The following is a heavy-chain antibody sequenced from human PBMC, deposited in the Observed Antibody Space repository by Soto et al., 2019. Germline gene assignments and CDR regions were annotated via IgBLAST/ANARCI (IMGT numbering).Heavy chain of an antibody. CDR2: IYYSGST. CDR1: GGSISSYY. D-gene: IGHD3-22*01. V-gene: IGHV4-59*01. Sequence: PSGTLSLTCTLSGGSISSYYWSWIRQPPGKGLEWIGYIYYSGSTNYNPSLKSRVTISVDTSKNQFSLKLSSVTAADTAVYYCARESPGGWLLLWGQGTLVTVS. CDR3: ARESPGGWLLL. J-gene: IGHJ4*02.